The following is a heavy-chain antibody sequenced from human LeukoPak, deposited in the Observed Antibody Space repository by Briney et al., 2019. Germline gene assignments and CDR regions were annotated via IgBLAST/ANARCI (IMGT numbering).Heavy chain of an antibody. J-gene: IGHJ4*02. CDR1: GGSISSGDYY. V-gene: IGHV4-30-4*01. CDR2: IYYSGST. CDR3: ARVEYSYGLGFDY. Sequence: SETLSLTCTVSGGSISSGDYYWSWIRQPPGKGLEWIGYIYYSGSTYYNPSLKSRVTISVDTSKNQFSLKPSSVTAADTAVYYCARVEYSYGLGFDYWGQGTLVTVSS. D-gene: IGHD5-18*01.